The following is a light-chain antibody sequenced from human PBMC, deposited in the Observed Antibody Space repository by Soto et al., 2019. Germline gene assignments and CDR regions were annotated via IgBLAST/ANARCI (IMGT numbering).Light chain of an antibody. Sequence: DLQMPPSPSSVSASVGDTVTITCRASQDILSWLAWYQQKPGEAPRLLIYASSKLQSGVPSRFSGSRAGTEFTLTISSLQPEDFATYYCQQANTFAITFGPGTRLDIK. CDR1: QDILSW. CDR3: QQANTFAIT. J-gene: IGKJ3*01. V-gene: IGKV1-12*01. CDR2: ASS.